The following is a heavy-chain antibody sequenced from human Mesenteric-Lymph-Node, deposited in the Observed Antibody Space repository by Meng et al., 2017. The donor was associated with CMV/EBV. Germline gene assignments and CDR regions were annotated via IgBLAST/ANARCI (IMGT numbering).Heavy chain of an antibody. V-gene: IGHV4-4*02. J-gene: IGHJ5*02. D-gene: IGHD1-1*01. CDR1: GSSISSNDW. CDR2: IYHRGST. CDR3: ARASSSFYNCWFDP. Sequence: SGSSISSNDWWSWVRRPPGKGLEWIGAIYHRGSTNYHPSLKGRVTISVDESKNQFSLTLTSVTAADTAVYYCARASSSFYNCWFDPWGQGTLVTVSS.